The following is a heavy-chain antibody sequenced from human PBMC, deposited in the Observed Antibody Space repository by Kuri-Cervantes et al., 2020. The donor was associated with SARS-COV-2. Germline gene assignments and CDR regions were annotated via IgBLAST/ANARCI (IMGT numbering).Heavy chain of an antibody. Sequence: GESLKISCAASGFSLSRYTMNWVRQAPGKALEWVPSISGSGSYIYYADSVKGRFTISRDNSKNTLYLQMNSLRAEDTAVYYCANSLLWSGYYLDVFDIWGQGTMVTVSS. V-gene: IGHV3-21*04. CDR3: ANSLLWSGYYLDVFDI. J-gene: IGHJ3*02. CDR2: ISGSGSYI. D-gene: IGHD3-3*01. CDR1: GFSLSRYT.